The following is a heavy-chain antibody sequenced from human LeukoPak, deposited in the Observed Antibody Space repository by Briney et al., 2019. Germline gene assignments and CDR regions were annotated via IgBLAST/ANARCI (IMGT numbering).Heavy chain of an antibody. J-gene: IGHJ4*02. Sequence: SETLSLTCTVSGGSISTNSYYWTWIRQPPEKGLEWIGSIYYSGSTYYNPSLESRVTISVDTSKNQFSLKLSSATAADTAVYYCARRSSGWSHPPYFDYWGQGTLVTDSS. CDR2: IYYSGST. CDR3: ARRSSGWSHPPYFDY. D-gene: IGHD6-19*01. V-gene: IGHV4-39*01. CDR1: GGSISTNSYY.